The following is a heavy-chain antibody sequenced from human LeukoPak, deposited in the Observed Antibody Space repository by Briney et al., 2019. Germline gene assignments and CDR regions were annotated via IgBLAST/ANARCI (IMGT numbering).Heavy chain of an antibody. Sequence: GGSVRLSCAASGFTFDDYGMSWVRQAPGKGLEWVSGINWNGGSTGYADSVKGRFTISRDNAKNSLYLQMNSLRAEDTALYYCARAFKYSMSGYYFDYWGQGTLVTVSS. CDR1: GFTFDDYG. D-gene: IGHD2-21*01. V-gene: IGHV3-20*04. CDR3: ARAFKYSMSGYYFDY. CDR2: INWNGGST. J-gene: IGHJ4*02.